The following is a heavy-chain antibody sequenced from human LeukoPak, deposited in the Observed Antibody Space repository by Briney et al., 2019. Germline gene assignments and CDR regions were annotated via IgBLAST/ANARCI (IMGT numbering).Heavy chain of an antibody. J-gene: IGHJ4*02. D-gene: IGHD5-18*01. CDR3: AGRPTTLERGYRYVRAFAY. V-gene: IGHV4-39*01. Sequence: SSETLSLTCTVSGGSISSSSYYWGWIRQPPGKGLEWIGSIYYSGSTYYNPSLKSRVTISVDTSKNQFSLNLSSVTAADSAVYFCAGRPTTLERGYRYVRAFAYWGQGSLVTVSS. CDR1: GGSISSSSYY. CDR2: IYYSGST.